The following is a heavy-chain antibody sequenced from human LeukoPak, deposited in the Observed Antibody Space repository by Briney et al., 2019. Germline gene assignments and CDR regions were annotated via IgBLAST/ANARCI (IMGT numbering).Heavy chain of an antibody. Sequence: SETLSLICTVSGGPMSDSYWYWIRHSAATGMEWIGRIHAIGSTNYNPSLKSRVIISLDTSKNQFSLKLSSVTAADTAVYYCARESGGFFRYYYYGMDVWGKGTTVTVSS. V-gene: IGHV4-4*07. J-gene: IGHJ6*04. CDR1: GGPMSDSY. D-gene: IGHD3-3*01. CDR3: ARESGGFFRYYYYGMDV. CDR2: IHAIGST.